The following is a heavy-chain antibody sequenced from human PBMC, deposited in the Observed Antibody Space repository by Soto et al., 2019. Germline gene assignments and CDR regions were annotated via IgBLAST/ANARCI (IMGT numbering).Heavy chain of an antibody. D-gene: IGHD4-17*01. CDR1: GFTVSSNY. V-gene: IGHV3-66*01. J-gene: IGHJ4*02. Sequence: EVPLVESGGGLVQPGGSLRLSCAASGFTVSSNYMSWVRQAPGKGLEWVSVIYSGGSTYYADSVKGRFTISRDNSKNTLYLQMNSLRAEDTAVYYCAREGNTVTTFDYWGQGTLVTVSS. CDR2: IYSGGST. CDR3: AREGNTVTTFDY.